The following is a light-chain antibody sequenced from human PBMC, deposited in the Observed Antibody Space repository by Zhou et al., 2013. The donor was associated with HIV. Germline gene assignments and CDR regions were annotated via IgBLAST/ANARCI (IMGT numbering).Light chain of an antibody. V-gene: IGKV3-11*01. J-gene: IGKJ5*01. Sequence: EIVLTQSPVTLSLSPGERATLSCRASQSVSSYLAWYQQKPGQAPRLLIYDASNRATGIPARFSGSGSGTDFTLTISRLEPEDFAVYYCQQRNSWPITFGQGTRLEIK. CDR3: QQRNSWPIT. CDR1: QSVSSY. CDR2: DAS.